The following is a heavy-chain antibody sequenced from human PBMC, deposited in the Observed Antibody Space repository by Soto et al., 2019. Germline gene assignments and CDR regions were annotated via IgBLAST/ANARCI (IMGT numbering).Heavy chain of an antibody. J-gene: IGHJ5*02. V-gene: IGHV1-18*04. CDR1: GFTFTSFD. D-gene: IGHD3-22*01. CDR3: AGDPDSHYNDSHASSYP. Sequence: ASVKVSCKASGFTFTSFDIYWVRQVTGQGLEWMGWINTYNSNTNYAQKLQGRVTMTTDTSTSTAYMELTRLRSDDTAVYYCAGDPDSHYNDSHASSYPWGQGTLVTVSS. CDR2: INTYNSNT.